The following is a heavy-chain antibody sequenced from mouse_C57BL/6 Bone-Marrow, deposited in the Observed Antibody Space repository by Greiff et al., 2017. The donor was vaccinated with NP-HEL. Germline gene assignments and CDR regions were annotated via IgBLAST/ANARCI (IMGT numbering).Heavy chain of an antibody. Sequence: EVQLVESGGGLVQPGGSLKLSCAASGFTFSDYYMYWVRQTPEKRLEWVAYISNGGGSTYYPDTVKGRFTISRDNAKNTLYLQMSRLKSEDTAMYYCARRGYGSSYGDFEVWGTGTTVTVAS. V-gene: IGHV5-12*01. CDR2: ISNGGGST. CDR3: ARRGYGSSYGDFEV. CDR1: GFTFSDYY. D-gene: IGHD1-1*01. J-gene: IGHJ1*03.